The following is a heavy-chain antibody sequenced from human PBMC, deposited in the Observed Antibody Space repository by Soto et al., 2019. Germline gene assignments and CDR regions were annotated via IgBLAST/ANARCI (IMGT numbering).Heavy chain of an antibody. Sequence: ASETLSLTCTVSGGSISSGDYYWSWIRQPPGKGLEWIGYMYHSGSTYYNPSLKSRVTISIDRSKNQFSLKLSPVTAADTAVYYCARVPDYWGQGILVTVSS. CDR3: ARVPDY. CDR1: GGSISSGDYY. CDR2: MYHSGST. J-gene: IGHJ4*02. V-gene: IGHV4-30-2*01. D-gene: IGHD2-2*01.